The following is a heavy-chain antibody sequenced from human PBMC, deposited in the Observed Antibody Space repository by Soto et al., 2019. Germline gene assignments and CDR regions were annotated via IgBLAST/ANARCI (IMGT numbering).Heavy chain of an antibody. D-gene: IGHD4-17*01. V-gene: IGHV4-39*01. CDR2: MYYSGST. Sequence: QLQLQESGPGLVKPSETLSLTCTVSGGSISSRSYYWGWIRQPPGKGLEWIGSMYYSGSTYYNPSLKSRVTISVDTSKNQFSLTLSSVTAADTAVYYCAADTVTLYYYYYGMDVWGQGTTVTVSS. CDR3: AADTVTLYYYYYGMDV. CDR1: GGSISSRSYY. J-gene: IGHJ6*02.